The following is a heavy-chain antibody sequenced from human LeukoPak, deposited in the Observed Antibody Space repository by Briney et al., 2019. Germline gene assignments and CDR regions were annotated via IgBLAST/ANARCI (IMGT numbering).Heavy chain of an antibody. CDR3: ARGPFAGVDAAMVYYYYYMDV. CDR1: GYTFTGYY. D-gene: IGHD5-18*01. V-gene: IGHV1-2*02. J-gene: IGHJ6*03. CDR2: INPNSGGT. Sequence: ASVKVSCKASGYTFTGYYMHWVRQAPGQGLEWMGWINPNSGGTNYAQKIQGRVTMTRDTSISTAYMELSRLRSDDTAVYYCARGPFAGVDAAMVYYYYYMDVWGKGTTVTVSS.